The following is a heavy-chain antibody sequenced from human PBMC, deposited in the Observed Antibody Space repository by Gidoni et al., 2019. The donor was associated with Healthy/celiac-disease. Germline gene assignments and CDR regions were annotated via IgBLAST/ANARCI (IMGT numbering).Heavy chain of an antibody. D-gene: IGHD3-3*01. CDR2: ISYDGSNK. CDR3: AKGLRFLEWLLDAFDI. J-gene: IGHJ3*02. CDR1: GFTFSSYG. Sequence: QVQLVESGGGVVQPGRSLRPSCAASGFTFSSYGMHWVRQAPGKGLEWVAVISYDGSNKYYADSVKGRFTISRDNSKNTLYLQMNSLRAEDTAVYYCAKGLRFLEWLLDAFDIWGQGTMVTVSS. V-gene: IGHV3-30*18.